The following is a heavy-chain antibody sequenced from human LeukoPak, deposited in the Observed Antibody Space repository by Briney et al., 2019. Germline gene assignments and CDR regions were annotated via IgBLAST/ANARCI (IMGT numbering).Heavy chain of an antibody. Sequence: GSSVKVSCKASGGTFSSYAISWVRQAPGQGLEWMGRIIPILGIANYAQKFQGRVTITADKSTSTAYMELSSLRSEDTAVYYCARGRGYHEDEYFQHWGQGTLVTVSS. V-gene: IGHV1-69*04. D-gene: IGHD3-22*01. CDR1: GGTFSSYA. CDR3: ARGRGYHEDEYFQH. J-gene: IGHJ1*01. CDR2: IIPILGIA.